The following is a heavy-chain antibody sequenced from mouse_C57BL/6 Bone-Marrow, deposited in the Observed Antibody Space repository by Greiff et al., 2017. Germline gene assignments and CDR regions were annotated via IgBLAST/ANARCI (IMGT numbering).Heavy chain of an antibody. D-gene: IGHD4-1*01. J-gene: IGHJ3*01. V-gene: IGHV1-54*01. Sequence: QVQLQQSGAELVRPGTSVKVSCKASGYAFTNYLIEWVKQRPGQGLEWIGVINPGSGGNNYNEKFKGKATLTADKSSSTAYMQLSSLTSEDSAVYFCARSKNGDSWFAYWGQGTLVTVSA. CDR3: ARSKNGDSWFAY. CDR2: INPGSGGN. CDR1: GYAFTNYL.